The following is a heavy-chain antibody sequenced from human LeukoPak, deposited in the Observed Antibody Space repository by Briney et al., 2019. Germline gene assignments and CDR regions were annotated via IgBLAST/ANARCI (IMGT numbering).Heavy chain of an antibody. CDR3: ARRAGEYSHPYDY. V-gene: IGHV4-59*01. J-gene: IGHJ4*02. CDR1: GGSISSYY. CDR2: IYYSGST. Sequence: SETLSLTCTVSGGSISSYYWSWIRQPPGKGLEWIGYIYYSGSTNYNPSLKSRVTISVDTSKNQFSLKLSSVTAADTAVYYCARRAGEYSHPYDYWGQGTLVTVSS. D-gene: IGHD2-15*01.